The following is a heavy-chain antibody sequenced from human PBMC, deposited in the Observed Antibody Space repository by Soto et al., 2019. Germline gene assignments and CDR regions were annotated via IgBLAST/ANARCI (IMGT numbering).Heavy chain of an antibody. CDR2: ISYDGSNK. CDR3: AGGGFDY. Sequence: QVQLVESGGGVVQPGRSLRLSCAASGFTFSSYAMHWVRQAPGKGLEWVAVISYDGSNKYYADSVKGRFTISRDNSKNTLDLQVNSLRAEDTAVYYCAGGGFDYWGQGTLVTVSS. D-gene: IGHD3-16*01. V-gene: IGHV3-30-3*01. J-gene: IGHJ4*02. CDR1: GFTFSSYA.